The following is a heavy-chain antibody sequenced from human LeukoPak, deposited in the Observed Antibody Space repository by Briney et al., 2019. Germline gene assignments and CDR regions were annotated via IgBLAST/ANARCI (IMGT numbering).Heavy chain of an antibody. CDR3: ARGDYSNRFQH. J-gene: IGHJ1*01. V-gene: IGHV4-34*01. CDR1: GGSFSGYY. D-gene: IGHD4-11*01. Sequence: SETLSLTCAVYGGSFSGYYWSWIRQPPGKGLEWIGEINHSGSTNYNPSLKSRVTISVDTSKNQFSLKLSSVTAADTAVYYCARGDYSNRFQHWGQGTLVTVSS. CDR2: INHSGST.